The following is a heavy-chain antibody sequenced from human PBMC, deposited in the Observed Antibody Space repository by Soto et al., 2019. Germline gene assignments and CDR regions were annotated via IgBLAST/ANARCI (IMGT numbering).Heavy chain of an antibody. CDR3: ARGDSTDCSNGVCSFFYNHDMDV. J-gene: IGHJ6*02. V-gene: IGHV1-2*04. CDR2: INPKSGGT. CDR1: GYSFTDYH. D-gene: IGHD2-8*01. Sequence: QVQLVQSGAEVKKPGASVKVSCKASGYSFTDYHIHWVRQAPGQGPEWLGRINPKSGGTSTAQKLQGWVTITTDTSISTASREQTRLTSDDTAIYYCARGDSTDCSNGVCSFFYNHDMDVWGQGTTVTVSS.